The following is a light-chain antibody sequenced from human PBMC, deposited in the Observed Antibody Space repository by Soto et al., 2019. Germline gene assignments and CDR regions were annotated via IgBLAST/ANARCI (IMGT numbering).Light chain of an antibody. V-gene: IGLV2-23*02. J-gene: IGLJ1*01. CDR2: EVT. CDR1: SGDVGGYNL. CDR3: CSYAGNSEV. Sequence: QSALTQPASVSVSPGQSITIPCTGTSGDVGGYNLVSWYQQHPGKAPKLMIYEVTERPSGVSKRFSGSKSGNTASLTISGLQPDDEADYYCCSYAGNSEVFGTGTKLTVL.